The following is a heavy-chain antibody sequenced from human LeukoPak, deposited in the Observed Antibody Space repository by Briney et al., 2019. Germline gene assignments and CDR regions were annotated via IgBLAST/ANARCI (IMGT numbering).Heavy chain of an antibody. CDR1: GFTFSRYD. CDR2: ISRSGPT. CDR3: SKGGYFNFEN. V-gene: IGHV3-23*01. D-gene: IGHD2-2*03. Sequence: PGGSLRLSXAASGFTFSRYDMQWVRQTPGKGLEWVSGISRSGPTYYTDSVKGRFTISRDNSKNTLYLQMNSLRAEDTAVYYCSKGGYFNFENWGRGTMVSVSS. J-gene: IGHJ3*02.